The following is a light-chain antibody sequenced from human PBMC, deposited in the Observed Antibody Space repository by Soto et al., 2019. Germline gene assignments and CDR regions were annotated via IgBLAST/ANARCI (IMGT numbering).Light chain of an antibody. Sequence: NFMLTQPLSVSGSTGKTVIISCTRSSGSIARNYVQWYQQRPCRPPVKVISEDTRRPSGVPDRFSGSIDTSSNSASLSISGLQPEDEADCYSQYYGPNSVVFGGGTKLSVL. V-gene: IGLV6-57*01. CDR1: SGSIARNY. J-gene: IGLJ2*01. CDR2: EDT. CDR3: QYYGPNSVV.